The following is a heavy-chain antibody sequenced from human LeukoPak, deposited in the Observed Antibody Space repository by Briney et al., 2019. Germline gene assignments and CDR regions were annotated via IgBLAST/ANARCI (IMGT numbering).Heavy chain of an antibody. CDR3: AGPSTVTTEDGMDV. V-gene: IGHV3-21*01. J-gene: IGHJ6*02. CDR1: GFTFSSYS. D-gene: IGHD4-11*01. Sequence: PGGSLRLSCAASGFTFSSYSMNWVRQAPGKGLEWVSSISSSRSYIYYADSVKGRFTISRDNAKNSLYLQMNSLRAEDTAVYYCAGPSTVTTEDGMDVWGQGTTVTVSS. CDR2: ISSSRSYI.